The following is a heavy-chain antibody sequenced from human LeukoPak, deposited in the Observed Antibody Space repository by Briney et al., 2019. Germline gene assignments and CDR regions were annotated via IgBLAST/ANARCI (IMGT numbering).Heavy chain of an antibody. D-gene: IGHD4-23*01. J-gene: IGHJ4*02. Sequence: PSETLSLTCTVSGGSISGYYWTWIRQPPGKGLEWIGLIYYRGSTNYNPSLKSRVTISLDTSRNQFSLKLSSVTAADTAVYYCARASHGSNSEFDYWGQGTLVTVSS. CDR2: IYYRGST. V-gene: IGHV4-59*01. CDR1: GGSISGYY. CDR3: ARASHGSNSEFDY.